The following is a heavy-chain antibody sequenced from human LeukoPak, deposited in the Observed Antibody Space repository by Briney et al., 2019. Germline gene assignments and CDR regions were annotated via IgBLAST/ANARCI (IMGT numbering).Heavy chain of an antibody. CDR1: GYTFTGYY. CDR3: ARDPRSEVEAAHWFDP. J-gene: IGHJ5*02. CDR2: INPNSGGT. D-gene: IGHD6-13*01. V-gene: IGHV1-2*02. Sequence: ASVKVSCKASGYTFTGYYMHWVRQAPGQGLEWMGWINPNSGGTNYAQKFQGRVTMTRDTSISTAYMELSRLRSDDTAVYYCARDPRSEVEAAHWFDPWGQGTLVTVSS.